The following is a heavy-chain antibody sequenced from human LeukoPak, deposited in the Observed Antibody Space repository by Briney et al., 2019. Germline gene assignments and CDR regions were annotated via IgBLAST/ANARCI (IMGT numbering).Heavy chain of an antibody. CDR3: AKDWRYSGYDYYFDY. Sequence: GGSLRLSCAASGFTFSSYAMSWVRQAPGKWLEGVSTIGGSGGSIYYADSVKGRFTISRDNSKNTLYLQMNSLRAEDTAVYYCAKDWRYSGYDYYFDYWGQGTLVTVSS. CDR1: GFTFSSYA. CDR2: IGGSGGSI. D-gene: IGHD5-12*01. V-gene: IGHV3-23*01. J-gene: IGHJ4*01.